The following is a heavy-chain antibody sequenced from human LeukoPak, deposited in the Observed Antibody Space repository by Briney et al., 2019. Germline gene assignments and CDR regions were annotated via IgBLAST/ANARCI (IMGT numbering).Heavy chain of an antibody. Sequence: PGGSLRLSCAASGFTFSSYAMHWVRQAPGKGLEWVAVISYDGSNKYYADSVKGRFTISRDNSKNTLYLQMNSLRAEDTAVYYCAREHSSSSGFDYWGQGTLVTVSS. CDR3: AREHSSSSGFDY. J-gene: IGHJ4*02. CDR2: ISYDGSNK. CDR1: GFTFSSYA. D-gene: IGHD6-6*01. V-gene: IGHV3-30-3*01.